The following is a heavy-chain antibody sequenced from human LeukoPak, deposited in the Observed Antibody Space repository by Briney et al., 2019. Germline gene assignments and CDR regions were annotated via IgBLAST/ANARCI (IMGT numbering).Heavy chain of an antibody. J-gene: IGHJ3*02. CDR1: GGSISSGGYY. CDR3: ARVGDSSVAFDI. V-gene: IGHV4-31*03. Sequence: SETLSLTCTVSGGSISSGGYYCSWIRQHPGKGLEWIGYIYYSGSTYYNPSLKSRVTISVDTSKDQFSLKLSSVTAADTAVYYCARVGDSSVAFDIWGQGTMVTVSS. D-gene: IGHD3-22*01. CDR2: IYYSGST.